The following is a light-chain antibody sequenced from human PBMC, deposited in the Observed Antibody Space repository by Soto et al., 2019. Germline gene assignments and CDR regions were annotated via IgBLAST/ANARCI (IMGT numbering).Light chain of an antibody. J-gene: IGKJ4*01. Sequence: EIVLTQSPATLSFSPGERATLSCRASQSVGSSLAWYQQKPGQAPRLLIYDASNRATGIPARFSGSGSGTDFTLTISSLEPDDFAVYYCQQRSTRPLTFGGGTKVEIK. CDR2: DAS. V-gene: IGKV3-11*01. CDR1: QSVGSS. CDR3: QQRSTRPLT.